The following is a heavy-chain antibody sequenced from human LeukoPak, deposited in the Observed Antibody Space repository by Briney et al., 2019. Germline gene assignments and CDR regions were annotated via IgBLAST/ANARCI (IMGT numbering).Heavy chain of an antibody. Sequence: GGSLRLSCAASGFTFSSYSMNWVRQAPGKGLEWVSYISSSGNMIYYADSVMGRFTISRDNAKNSLYLQMNSLRDDDTAVYYCAPNFWSGYVTDYWGQGTLVTVSS. CDR1: GFTFSSYS. CDR3: APNFWSGYVTDY. J-gene: IGHJ4*02. CDR2: ISSSGNMI. V-gene: IGHV3-48*02. D-gene: IGHD3-3*01.